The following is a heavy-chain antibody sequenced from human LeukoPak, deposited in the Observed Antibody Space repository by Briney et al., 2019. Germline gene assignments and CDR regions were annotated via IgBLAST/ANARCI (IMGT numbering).Heavy chain of an antibody. V-gene: IGHV4-59*12. D-gene: IGHD3-3*01. CDR2: IYYSGST. CDR3: AREDYNFL. CDR1: GGSISSYY. Sequence: SGTLSLTCTVSGGSISSYYWSWIRQPPGKGLEWIGYIYYSGSTNYHPSLKSRVTVSIDTSKNQFYLKLTSVTAADTAVYYCAREDYNFLWGQGTLVTVSS. J-gene: IGHJ4*02.